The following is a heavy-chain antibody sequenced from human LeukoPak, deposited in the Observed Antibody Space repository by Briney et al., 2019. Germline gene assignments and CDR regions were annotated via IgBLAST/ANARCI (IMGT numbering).Heavy chain of an antibody. CDR3: ARDHDGYNSNYNDY. Sequence: GGSLRLSCAASGFIFSTYEMNWVRQAPGKGLEWLSYISYSGRTIYYADSVKGRFTISRDNAKNSLYLQMNSLRVEDTAVYYCARDHDGYNSNYNDYWGQGTLVTVSS. D-gene: IGHD5-24*01. J-gene: IGHJ4*02. CDR2: ISYSGRTI. CDR1: GFIFSTYE. V-gene: IGHV3-48*03.